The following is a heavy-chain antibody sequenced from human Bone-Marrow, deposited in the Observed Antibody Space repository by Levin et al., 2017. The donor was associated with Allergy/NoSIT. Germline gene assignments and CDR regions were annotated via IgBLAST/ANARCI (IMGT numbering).Heavy chain of an antibody. CDR3: ARLGDSRGRAYWYFDL. V-gene: IGHV4-59*08. Sequence: SETLSLTCTVSGGSISGYYWSWIRQPPGKGLEWVGYIYYSGSTNYNPSLKSRVTISVDTSKNQFSLKLSSVTAADTADYYCARLGDSRGRAYWYFDLWGRGTPVTVSS. CDR2: IYYSGST. J-gene: IGHJ2*01. D-gene: IGHD3-10*01. CDR1: GGSISGYY.